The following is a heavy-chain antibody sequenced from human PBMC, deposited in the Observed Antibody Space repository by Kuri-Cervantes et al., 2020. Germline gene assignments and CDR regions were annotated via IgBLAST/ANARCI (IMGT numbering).Heavy chain of an antibody. CDR2: INHSGST. CDR1: GGSISSYY. V-gene: IGHV4-34*01. Sequence: SETLSLTCTVSGGSISSYYWSWIRQPPGKGLEWIGEINHSGSTYYNPSLKSRVTISVDTSKNQFSLKLSSVTAADTAVYYCARGKPGYCSGGSCSYYFDYWGQGTLVTVSS. J-gene: IGHJ4*02. D-gene: IGHD2-15*01. CDR3: ARGKPGYCSGGSCSYYFDY.